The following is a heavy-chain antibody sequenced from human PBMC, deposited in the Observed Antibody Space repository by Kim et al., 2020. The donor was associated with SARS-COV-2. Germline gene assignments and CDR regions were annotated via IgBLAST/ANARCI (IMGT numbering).Heavy chain of an antibody. V-gene: IGHV5-51*01. CDR3: ARHDSSGYYWNYYYGMDV. CDR1: GYSFTSYW. J-gene: IGHJ6*02. CDR2: IYPGDSDT. Sequence: GESLKISCKGSGYSFTSYWIGWVRQMPGKGLEWMGIIYPGDSDTRYSPSFQGQVTISADKSISTAYLQWSSLKASDTAMYYCARHDSSGYYWNYYYGMDVLGQGTTVTVSS. D-gene: IGHD3-22*01.